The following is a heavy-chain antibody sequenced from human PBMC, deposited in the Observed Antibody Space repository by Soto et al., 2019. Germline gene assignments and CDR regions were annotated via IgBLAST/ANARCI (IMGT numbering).Heavy chain of an antibody. CDR1: GYTFTGYY. V-gene: IGHV1-2*04. D-gene: IGHD6-19*01. CDR3: ARFPARGAVAGTSYYGMDV. J-gene: IGHJ6*02. CDR2: INPNSGGT. Sequence: QVQLVQSGAEVKKPGASVKVSCKASGYTFTGYYMHWVRQAPGQGLEGMGWINPNSGGTNYAQKFQGWVTMTRDTSISTAYMELSRLRSDDTAVYYCARFPARGAVAGTSYYGMDVWGQGTTVTVSS.